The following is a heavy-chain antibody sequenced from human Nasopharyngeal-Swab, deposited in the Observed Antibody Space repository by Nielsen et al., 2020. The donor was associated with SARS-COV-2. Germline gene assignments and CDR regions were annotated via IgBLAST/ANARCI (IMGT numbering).Heavy chain of an antibody. D-gene: IGHD6-19*01. CDR2: IYSGGSST. V-gene: IGHV3-23*03. Sequence: GESLKISCAASGFTFSSYAMSWVRQAPGKGLEWVSVIYSGGSSTYYADSVKGRFTISRDNSKNSLYLQMNSLRTEDTALYYCAKDGGSGWYPDAFDIWGQGTMVTVSS. CDR3: AKDGGSGWYPDAFDI. CDR1: GFTFSSYA. J-gene: IGHJ3*02.